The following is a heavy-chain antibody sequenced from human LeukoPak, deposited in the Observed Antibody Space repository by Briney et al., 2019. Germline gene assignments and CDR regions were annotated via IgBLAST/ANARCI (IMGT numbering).Heavy chain of an antibody. CDR3: ARSVVVDAFDI. Sequence: GGSLRLSCAASGFTFSNYAMNWVRQAPGKGLEWVAVISYDGSNKYYADSVKGRFTISRDNSKNTLYLQMNSLRAEDTAVYYCARSVVVDAFDIWGQGTMVTVSS. V-gene: IGHV3-30*04. CDR1: GFTFSNYA. D-gene: IGHD2-15*01. CDR2: ISYDGSNK. J-gene: IGHJ3*02.